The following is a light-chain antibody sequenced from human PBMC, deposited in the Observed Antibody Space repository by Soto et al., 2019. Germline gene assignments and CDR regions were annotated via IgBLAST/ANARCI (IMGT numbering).Light chain of an antibody. CDR2: EVN. Sequence: QSVLTQPASVSGSLGQSITISCTGTSSDIGGYKYVSWYQQHPGKAPKVVIYEVNNRPSGISNRFSGSKSGNTASLTISGLQAEDEADYYCSSYTSSGTLVFAPGTKLTVL. V-gene: IGLV2-14*01. CDR3: SSYTSSGTLV. CDR1: SSDIGGYKY. J-gene: IGLJ1*01.